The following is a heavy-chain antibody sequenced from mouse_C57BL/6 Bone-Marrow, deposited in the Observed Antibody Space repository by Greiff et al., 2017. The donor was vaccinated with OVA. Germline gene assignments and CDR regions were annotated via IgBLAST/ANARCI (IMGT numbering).Heavy chain of an antibody. CDR3: ARWGGTAQAYYAMDY. Sequence: QVQLQQPGAELVKPGASVKLSCKASGYTFTSYWMHWVKQRPGQGLEWIGMIHPNSGSTNYNEKFKSKATLTVEKSSSTAYMQLSSLTSEDSAVYYCARWGGTAQAYYAMDYWGQGTSVTVSS. CDR2: IHPNSGST. V-gene: IGHV1-64*01. J-gene: IGHJ4*01. D-gene: IGHD3-2*02. CDR1: GYTFTSYW.